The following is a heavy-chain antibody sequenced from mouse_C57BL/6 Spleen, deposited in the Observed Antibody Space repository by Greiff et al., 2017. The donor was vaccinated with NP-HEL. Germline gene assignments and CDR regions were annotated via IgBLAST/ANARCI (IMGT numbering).Heavy chain of an antibody. D-gene: IGHD2-5*01. CDR1: GYTFTSYW. V-gene: IGHV1-53*01. J-gene: IGHJ4*01. CDR3: ARDPYYSNEDYYAMDY. CDR2: INPSNGGT. Sequence: VQLQQPGTELVKPGASVKLSCKASGYTFTSYWMHWVKQRPGQGLEWIGNINPSNGGTNYNEKFKSKATLTVDKSSSTAYMQLSSLTSEDSAVYYCARDPYYSNEDYYAMDYWGQGTSVTVSS.